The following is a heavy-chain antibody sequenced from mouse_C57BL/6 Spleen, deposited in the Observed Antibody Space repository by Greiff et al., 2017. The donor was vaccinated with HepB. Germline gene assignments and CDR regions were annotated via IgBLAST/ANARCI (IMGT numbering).Heavy chain of an antibody. CDR1: GYTFTSYW. V-gene: IGHV1-59*01. J-gene: IGHJ3*01. Sequence: QLQQPGAELVRPGTSVKLSCKASGYTFTSYWMHWVKQRPGQGLEWIGVIDPSDSYTNYNQKFKGKATLTVDTSSSTAYMQLSSLTSEDSAVYYCARGAPYYSNYVGFAYWGQGTLVTVSA. CDR3: ARGAPYYSNYVGFAY. CDR2: IDPSDSYT. D-gene: IGHD2-5*01.